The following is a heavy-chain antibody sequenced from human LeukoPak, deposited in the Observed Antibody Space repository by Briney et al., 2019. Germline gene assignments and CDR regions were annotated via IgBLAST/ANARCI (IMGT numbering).Heavy chain of an antibody. V-gene: IGHV4-4*07. J-gene: IGHJ4*02. CDR2: IYTSGST. Sequence: MAAETLSLTCTVSGGSISSYYLSWIRQPAGKGLEWIGRIYTSGSTNYNPSLKSRVTMSVDTSKNQFSLKLSSVTAADTAVYYCARGRIAVAGLVFDYWGQGTLVTVSS. D-gene: IGHD6-19*01. CDR1: GGSISSYY. CDR3: ARGRIAVAGLVFDY.